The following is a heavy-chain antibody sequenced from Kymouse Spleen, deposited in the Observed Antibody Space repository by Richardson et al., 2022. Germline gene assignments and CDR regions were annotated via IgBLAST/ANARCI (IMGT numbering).Heavy chain of an antibody. CDR1: GFTFSGSA. CDR2: IRSKANSYAT. J-gene: IGHJ6*02. Sequence: EVQLVESGGGLVQPGGSLKLSCAASGFTFSGSAMHWVRQASGKGLEWVGRIRSKANSYATAYAASVKGRFTISRDDSKNTAYLQMNSLKTEDTAVYYCTRRNWNYGMDVWGQGTTVTVSS. CDR3: TRRNWNYGMDV. V-gene: IGHV3-73*02. D-gene: IGHD1-1*01,IGHD1-20*01,IGHD1-7*01.